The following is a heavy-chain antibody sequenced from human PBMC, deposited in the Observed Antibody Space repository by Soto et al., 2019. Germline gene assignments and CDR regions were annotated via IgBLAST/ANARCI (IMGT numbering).Heavy chain of an antibody. CDR3: ASQGYSMGFIDY. CDR2: IYYSGST. CDR1: GGSISSGGYY. D-gene: IGHD2-21*01. Sequence: TSETLSLTCTVSGGSISSGGYYWSWIRQHPGKGLEWIGYIYYSGSTYYNPSLKSRVTISVDTSKNQFSLKLSSVTAADTAVYYCASQGYSMGFIDYWGQGILVTVSS. V-gene: IGHV4-31*02. J-gene: IGHJ4*02.